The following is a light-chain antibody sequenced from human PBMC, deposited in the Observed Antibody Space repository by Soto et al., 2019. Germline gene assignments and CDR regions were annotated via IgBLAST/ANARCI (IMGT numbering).Light chain of an antibody. CDR3: HPYGSSPPYT. CDR1: QSVSSSS. J-gene: IGKJ2*01. Sequence: EIVLTQSPGTLSLSPGERATLSCRASQSVSSSSLAWYQQKPGQAPRLLIYGASSRATGIPDRFSGSGSGTDFTLTISRLQPEDFAVYYCHPYGSSPPYTFGQGPKLEIK. CDR2: GAS. V-gene: IGKV3-20*01.